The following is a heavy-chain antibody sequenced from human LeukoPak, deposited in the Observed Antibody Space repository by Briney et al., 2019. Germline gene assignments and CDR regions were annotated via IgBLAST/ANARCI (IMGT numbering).Heavy chain of an antibody. Sequence: PGGSLRLSCATSGFTVITNDMTWVRQAPGKAREWGSVLYSDGNTKYADSVQGRFTISRDNSKNTLYLEMNSLSPDDTAVYYCARGVEPLAANTLAYWGQGTLVTVSS. CDR3: ARGVEPLAANTLAY. CDR1: GFTVITND. V-gene: IGHV3-53*01. D-gene: IGHD1-14*01. J-gene: IGHJ4*02. CDR2: LYSDGNT.